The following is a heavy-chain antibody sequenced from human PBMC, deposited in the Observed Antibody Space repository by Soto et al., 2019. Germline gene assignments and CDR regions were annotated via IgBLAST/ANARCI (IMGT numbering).Heavy chain of an antibody. Sequence: QVQLVESGGGVVQPGRSLRLYCAASGFTFSNYAMHWVRQAPGKGLEWVAVISYDGNKKYYADSVKGRFTISRDNSKNTLYLQMNSLRTEDTAVYYCARDHDYGIYYYYGMGVWGQGTTVTVSS. CDR1: GFTFSNYA. V-gene: IGHV3-30-3*01. J-gene: IGHJ6*02. CDR3: ARDHDYGIYYYYGMGV. CDR2: ISYDGNKK. D-gene: IGHD4-17*01.